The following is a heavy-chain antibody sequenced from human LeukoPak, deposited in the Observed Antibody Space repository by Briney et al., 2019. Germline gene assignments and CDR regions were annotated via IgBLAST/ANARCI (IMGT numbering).Heavy chain of an antibody. CDR3: ARGAGGFLEWPSTGNYFDY. V-gene: IGHV1-18*01. J-gene: IGHJ4*02. CDR1: GYTFTSYG. D-gene: IGHD3-3*01. Sequence: ASVKVSCKASGYTFTSYGISWVRQAPGQGLEWMGWISAYNGNTNYAQKLQGRVTMTTDTSTSTAYMELRSLRSDDTAVYYCARGAGGFLEWPSTGNYFDYWGQGTLVTVSS. CDR2: ISAYNGNT.